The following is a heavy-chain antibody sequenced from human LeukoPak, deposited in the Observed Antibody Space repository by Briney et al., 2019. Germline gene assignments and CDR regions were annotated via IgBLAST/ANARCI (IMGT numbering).Heavy chain of an antibody. V-gene: IGHV3-49*04. CDR2: IRRKAHGGTT. CDR3: TRVTYYYDNSGYFHFDA. Sequence: GGSLRLSCTPSLFTFGDYAMSWVRQAPGKGLEWVSFIRRKAHGGTTEYAASVKGRFSRSRDDSKSIAYLQMNSLKTEDTAVYFCTRVTYYYDNSGYFHFDAWGQGSLVTVSS. J-gene: IGHJ4*02. D-gene: IGHD3-22*01. CDR1: LFTFGDYA.